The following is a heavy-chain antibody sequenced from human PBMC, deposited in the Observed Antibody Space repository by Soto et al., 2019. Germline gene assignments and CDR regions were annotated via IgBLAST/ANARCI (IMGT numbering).Heavy chain of an antibody. V-gene: IGHV4-4*07. CDR1: DSTIAGSSC. J-gene: IGHJ4*02. D-gene: IGHD2-8*02. Sequence: SDPLSHSYIFSDSTIAGSSCWSWIRPPAGKGLEWIGRFSLSGTTNYSPSLRSRVTMSADVSKNQFSLRLTSVTAADTALYYCARGMTPPGAPAWYYFDSWGQRTLVTVSS. CDR2: FSLSGTT. CDR3: ARGMTPPGAPAWYYFDS.